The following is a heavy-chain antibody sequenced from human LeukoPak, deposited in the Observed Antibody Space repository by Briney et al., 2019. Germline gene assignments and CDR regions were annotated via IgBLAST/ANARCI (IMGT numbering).Heavy chain of an antibody. CDR3: ARVSVTGSSWYGLGAFDI. CDR1: GGSISSSNW. Sequence: PSETLSLTCAVSGGSISSSNWWSWVRQPPGKGLEWIGEIYHSGSTNYNPSLKSRVTISVDTSKNQFSLKLSSVTAADTAVYYCARVSVTGSSWYGLGAFDIWGQGTMVTVSS. V-gene: IGHV4-4*02. J-gene: IGHJ3*02. CDR2: IYHSGST. D-gene: IGHD6-13*01.